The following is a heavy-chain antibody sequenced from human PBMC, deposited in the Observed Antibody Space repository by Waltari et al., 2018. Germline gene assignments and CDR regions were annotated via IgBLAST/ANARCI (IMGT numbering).Heavy chain of an antibody. CDR3: ARHLYSIDYLELAK. CDR1: GFNFISFA. V-gene: IGHV3-23*01. D-gene: IGHD3-22*01. CDR2: IRVRVVST. Sequence: EEHLLVSGGGLAQPGGSLRLSCAAYGFNFISFAMSWGRQAPGKGLKRVSAIRVRVVSTKSAVSVKGRFTVSRDNFKNTVFLHLNSLRAEDTAIYYCARHLYSIDYLELAKWGQGTLVTVSS. J-gene: IGHJ4*02.